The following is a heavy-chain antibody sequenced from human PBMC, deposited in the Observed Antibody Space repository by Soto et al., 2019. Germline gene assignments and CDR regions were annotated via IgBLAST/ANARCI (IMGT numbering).Heavy chain of an antibody. CDR2: IIPIFGTA. Sequence: QVQLVQSGAEVQKPGSSVKVSCKASGGTFSSYAISWVRQAPGQGLEWMGGIIPIFGTANYAQKFQGRVTITADESTSTAYMELSSLRSEDTAVYYCARVLPGGQLLFLPPPGWFDPWGQGTLVTVSS. CDR1: GGTFSSYA. V-gene: IGHV1-69*01. D-gene: IGHD2-2*01. J-gene: IGHJ5*02. CDR3: ARVLPGGQLLFLPPPGWFDP.